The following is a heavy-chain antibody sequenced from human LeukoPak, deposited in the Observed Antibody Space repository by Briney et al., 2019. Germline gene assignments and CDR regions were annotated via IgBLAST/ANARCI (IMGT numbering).Heavy chain of an antibody. CDR1: GGTFSSYA. J-gene: IGHJ5*02. D-gene: IGHD3-22*01. CDR3: ARARDRSTYWFDP. Sequence: ASVKVSCKASGGTFSSYAISWVRQAPGQGLEWMGRIIPILGIANYAQKFQGRVTMTRDTSTSTVYMELSRLRSEDTAVYYCARARDRSTYWFDPWGQGTLVTVSS. V-gene: IGHV1-69*04. CDR2: IIPILGIA.